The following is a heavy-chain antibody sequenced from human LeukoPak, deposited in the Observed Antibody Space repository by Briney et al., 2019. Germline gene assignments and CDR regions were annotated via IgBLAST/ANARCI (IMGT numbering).Heavy chain of an antibody. D-gene: IGHD5-12*01. CDR3: TRDSSGYDWFYDY. CDR2: ISSSGST. J-gene: IGHJ4*02. CDR1: GGSINSGSYY. V-gene: IGHV4-61*02. Sequence: MASETLSPTCTVSGGSINSGSYYWSWIRQPAGRGLEWIGRISSSGSTNYNPSLKSRVTMSVDRSKNQISLMLYSVTAADTAVYFCTRDSSGYDWFYDYWGQGTLVTVSS.